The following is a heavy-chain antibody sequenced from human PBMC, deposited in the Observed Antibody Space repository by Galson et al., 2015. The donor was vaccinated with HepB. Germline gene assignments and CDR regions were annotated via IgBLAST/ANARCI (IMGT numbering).Heavy chain of an antibody. CDR2: ISYDSANR. V-gene: IGHV3-30*03. D-gene: IGHD3-22*01. CDR3: ARPQPHQYDSSGYYYSAFDI. Sequence: SLRLSCAASGFRFTTYGMHWIRQAPGKGLEWVAVISYDSANRYYADSVGGRFTISRDNSKRTLYLQMNSLRPEDMAVYFCARPQPHQYDSSGYYYSAFDIWGQGTMVAVSS. CDR1: GFRFTTYG. J-gene: IGHJ3*02.